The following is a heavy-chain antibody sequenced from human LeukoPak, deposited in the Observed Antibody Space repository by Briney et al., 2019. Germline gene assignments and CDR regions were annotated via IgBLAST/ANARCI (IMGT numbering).Heavy chain of an antibody. V-gene: IGHV1-2*06. CDR1: GYTFTGYY. Sequence: ASVKVSCKASGYTFTGYYMHWVRQAPGQGLEWMGRINPNSGGTNSAQNFQGRVTMTRDTPISTAYMELSRLTSDDTAVYYCARGRRYCSSTSCYEAFDIWGQGTMVTVSS. CDR2: INPNSGGT. D-gene: IGHD2-2*01. CDR3: ARGRRYCSSTSCYEAFDI. J-gene: IGHJ3*02.